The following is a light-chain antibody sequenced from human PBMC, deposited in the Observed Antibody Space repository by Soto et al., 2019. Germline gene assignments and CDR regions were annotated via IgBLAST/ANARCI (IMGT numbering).Light chain of an antibody. CDR3: QQYNTYST. V-gene: IGKV1-5*03. CDR2: GAS. J-gene: IGKJ1*01. Sequence: DIQMTQSPSTLSASVGDRVTISCRASQSISTWLAWYQQKPGKAPNLLIYGASSLENGVPSSFSGSGSGTEFTLTISSLQPDDFATYYCQQYNTYSTFGQGTKVEIK. CDR1: QSISTW.